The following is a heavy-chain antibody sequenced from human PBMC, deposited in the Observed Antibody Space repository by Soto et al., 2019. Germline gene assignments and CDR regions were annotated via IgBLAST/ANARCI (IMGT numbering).Heavy chain of an antibody. D-gene: IGHD2-15*01. Sequence: AVKVSCKASGGTFSSYAISWVRQAPGQGLEWMGGIIPIFGTANYAQKFQGRVTITADESTSTAYMELSSLRSEDTAVYYCARVGMGVVVAATDYYYYGMDVWGQGTTVTVSS. J-gene: IGHJ6*02. CDR1: GGTFSSYA. V-gene: IGHV1-69*13. CDR2: IIPIFGTA. CDR3: ARVGMGVVVAATDYYYYGMDV.